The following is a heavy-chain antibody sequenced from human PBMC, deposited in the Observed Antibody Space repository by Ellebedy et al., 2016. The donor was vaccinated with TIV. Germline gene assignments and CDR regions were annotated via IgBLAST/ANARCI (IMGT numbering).Heavy chain of an antibody. CDR1: GYSFSIFG. CDR3: ARDLRGSLKGGY. CDR2: ISIYNGNT. Sequence: AASVKVSCKASGYSFSIFGFSWVRQAPGQGLEWMGWISIYNGNTKYSHKFQGRVNMTTDTSTTTVYMELRSLRSDDTAVYYCARDLRGSLKGGYWGQGTLVTVSS. V-gene: IGHV1-18*04. D-gene: IGHD2-8*01. J-gene: IGHJ4*02.